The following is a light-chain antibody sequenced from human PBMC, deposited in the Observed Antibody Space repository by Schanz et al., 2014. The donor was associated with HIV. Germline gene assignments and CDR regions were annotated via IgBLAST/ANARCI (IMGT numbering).Light chain of an antibody. V-gene: IGLV7-46*01. CDR2: DTN. Sequence: QAVVTQEPSLTVSPGETVTLTCGSSTGAVTNSHYPFWCQRKPGQAPRPLIYDTNKKHSWTPARFSGSLLGGKAALTLSGAQPEDEADYYCMLSFGAAVLFGGGTKLTV. CDR1: TGAVTNSHY. J-gene: IGLJ3*02. CDR3: MLSFGAAVL.